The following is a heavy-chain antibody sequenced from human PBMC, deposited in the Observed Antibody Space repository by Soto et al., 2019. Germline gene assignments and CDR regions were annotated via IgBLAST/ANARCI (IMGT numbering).Heavy chain of an antibody. D-gene: IGHD3-10*01. CDR1: GFTFSSYW. Sequence: GGSLRLSCAASGFTFSSYWMHWVRQAPGKGLVWVSRINSDGSSTSYADSVKGRFTISRDNAKNTLYLQMNSLRAEDTAVYYCARDRVRGVTPYSGYYYGMDVWGQGTTVTVSS. V-gene: IGHV3-74*01. J-gene: IGHJ6*02. CDR3: ARDRVRGVTPYSGYYYGMDV. CDR2: INSDGSST.